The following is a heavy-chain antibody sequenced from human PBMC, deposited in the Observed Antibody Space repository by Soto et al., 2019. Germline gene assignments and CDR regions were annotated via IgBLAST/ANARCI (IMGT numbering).Heavy chain of an antibody. CDR1: GYPVTAYY. J-gene: IGHJ3*02. Sequence: QLHLVQSGAVVKKPGASVTVSCSASGYPVTAYYMHWVRQAPGRGLEWMGGINPATGAAKYTQTLQGRVTMTRDTSTSTVFMGLSGLTSEDTAVFYCARGGGVGVAGSAAFEMWGQGTLVTVSS. CDR2: INPATGAA. V-gene: IGHV1-2*02. CDR3: ARGGGVGVAGSAAFEM. D-gene: IGHD3-3*01.